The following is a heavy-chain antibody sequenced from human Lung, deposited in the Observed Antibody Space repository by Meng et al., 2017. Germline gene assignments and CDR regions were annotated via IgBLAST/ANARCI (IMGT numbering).Heavy chain of an antibody. Sequence: QLQLLGAGLLSQSETPSSTGVVSGGSSSVDYWSWIRQPPGKGLEWIGEINHSGSTNYNPSLEGRATISVDTSQTNLSLKLSSVTAADSAVYYCARGPTTMAHDFDYWGQGTLVTVSS. CDR1: GGSSSVDY. D-gene: IGHD4-11*01. CDR3: ARGPTTMAHDFDY. J-gene: IGHJ4*02. CDR2: INHSGST. V-gene: IGHV4-34*01.